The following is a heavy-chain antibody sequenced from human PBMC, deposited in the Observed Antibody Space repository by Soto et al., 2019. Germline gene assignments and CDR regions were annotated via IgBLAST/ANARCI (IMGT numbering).Heavy chain of an antibody. CDR1: GFTFSSYS. V-gene: IGHV3-21*01. CDR3: AREVSKYSGYDFDY. D-gene: IGHD5-12*01. Sequence: VQLVESGGGLVKPGGSLRFSCAASGFTFSSYSMNWVRQAPGKGLEWVSSISSSSSYIYYADSVKGRFTISRDNAKNSLYLQMNSLRAEDTAVYYCAREVSKYSGYDFDYWGQGTLVTVSS. CDR2: ISSSSSYI. J-gene: IGHJ4*02.